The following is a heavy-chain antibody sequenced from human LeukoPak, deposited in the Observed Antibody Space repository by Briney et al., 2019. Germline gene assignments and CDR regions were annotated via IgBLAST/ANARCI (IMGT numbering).Heavy chain of an antibody. CDR3: ARSTVASQFFYYYGMDV. J-gene: IGHJ6*02. CDR1: GFTLSSYA. CDR2: ISYDGSNK. V-gene: IGHV3-30-3*01. Sequence: GGSLRLSCAASGFTLSSYAMHWVRQAPGKGLEWVAVISYDGSNKYYADSVKGRFTISRDNSKNTLYLQMNSLRAEDTAVYYCARSTVASQFFYYYGMDVWGQGTTVTDSS. D-gene: IGHD4-23*01.